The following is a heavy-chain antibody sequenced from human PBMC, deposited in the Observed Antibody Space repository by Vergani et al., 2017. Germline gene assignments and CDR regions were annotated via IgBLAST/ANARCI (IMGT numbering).Heavy chain of an antibody. V-gene: IGHV3-23*04. CDR2: ISGSGGST. J-gene: IGHJ4*02. CDR3: AKDDRFRYFDY. D-gene: IGHD3-10*01. Sequence: EVQLVESGGGLVQPGGSLRLSCAASGFTFSTYVFSWVRQAPGKGLEWVSTISGSGGSTYYADSVKGRFTISRDNSKNSLYLQMNSLRAEDTAIYYCAKDDRFRYFDYWGQGTLVTVSS. CDR1: GFTFSTYV.